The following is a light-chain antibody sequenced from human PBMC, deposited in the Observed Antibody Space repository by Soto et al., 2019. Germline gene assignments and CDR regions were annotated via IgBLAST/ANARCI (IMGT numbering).Light chain of an antibody. V-gene: IGKV1-5*03. CDR3: QQSFT. CDR2: KAS. Sequence: DIQMTQSPSTLSASVGDRVTITCRASQSISSRLAWYQQKPGKAPKLLIYKASSLESGVPSRFSGSGSGTGLTLTVSSLQPDDCAIYYCQQSFTFGPGTKVDIK. CDR1: QSISSR. J-gene: IGKJ3*01.